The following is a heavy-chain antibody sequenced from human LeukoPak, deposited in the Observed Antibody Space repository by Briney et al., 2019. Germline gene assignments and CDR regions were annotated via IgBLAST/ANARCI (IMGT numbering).Heavy chain of an antibody. CDR1: GFIFSDYG. J-gene: IGHJ5*01. CDR2: ISYDGSVK. V-gene: IGHV3-30*03. CDR3: ARDNWVDC. Sequence: QPGRSLRLSCAASGFIFSDYGMHWVRQAPGKGLEWVAVISYDGSVKYYADSVKGRFTISRDNAKNSLYLQMNGLKVEDTAIYYCARDNWVDCWGQGTLVTVSS.